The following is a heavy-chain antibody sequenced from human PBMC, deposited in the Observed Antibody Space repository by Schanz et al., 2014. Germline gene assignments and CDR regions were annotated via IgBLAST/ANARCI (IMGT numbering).Heavy chain of an antibody. CDR1: GFTFTNYA. CDR3: ARDLISSGWYG. J-gene: IGHJ4*02. Sequence: EVQLLESGGGLVQPGGSLRLSCAASGFTFTNYAMTWVRQAPGKGLEWVSGISGSGGSTYDADPVKGRFTISRDNSKNTLYLQMNSLRAEDTAVYYCARDLISSGWYGWGQGTLVTVSS. V-gene: IGHV3-23*01. D-gene: IGHD6-19*01. CDR2: ISGSGGST.